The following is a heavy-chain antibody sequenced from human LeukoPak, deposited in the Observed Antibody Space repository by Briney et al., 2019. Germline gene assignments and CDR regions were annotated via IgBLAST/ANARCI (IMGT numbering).Heavy chain of an antibody. J-gene: IGHJ4*02. CDR2: INHSGSN. CDR3: ARDRRTGTFDY. D-gene: IGHD7-27*01. Sequence: SETLSLTCAVYGGSFSGYYWSWIRQPPGKGLEWIGEINHSGSNNYNPSLKSRVTISVDTSKNQFSLKLSSVTAADTAVYYCARDRRTGTFDYWGQGTLVTVSS. V-gene: IGHV4-34*09. CDR1: GGSFSGYY.